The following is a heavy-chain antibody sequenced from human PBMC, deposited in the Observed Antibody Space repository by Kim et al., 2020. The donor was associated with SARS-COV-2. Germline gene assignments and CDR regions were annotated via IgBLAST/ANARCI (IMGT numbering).Heavy chain of an antibody. Sequence: ADAVKGRSTISRANAKNSLYLQMNSLRAEDTAVYYWARDPIAAAGTVDYWGQGTLVTVSS. D-gene: IGHD6-13*01. J-gene: IGHJ4*02. V-gene: IGHV3-11*05. CDR3: ARDPIAAAGTVDY.